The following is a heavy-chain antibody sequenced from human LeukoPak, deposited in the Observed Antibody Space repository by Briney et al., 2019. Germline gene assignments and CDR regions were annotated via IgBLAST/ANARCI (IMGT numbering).Heavy chain of an antibody. CDR3: AKGADNYNGSYYGHH. CDR1: GFTFSSYA. D-gene: IGHD1-26*01. Sequence: GGSLRLSCAASGFTFSSYAMTWVRRAPGKGLEWVSGIGAGGVTTYYADSAKGRFTISRDNSKNTLYLQMNSLRAEDTAVYYCAKGADNYNGSYYGHHWGQGTLVTVSS. J-gene: IGHJ5*02. V-gene: IGHV3-23*01. CDR2: IGAGGVTT.